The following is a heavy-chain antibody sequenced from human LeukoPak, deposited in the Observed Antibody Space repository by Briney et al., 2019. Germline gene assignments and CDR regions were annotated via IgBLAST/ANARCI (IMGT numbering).Heavy chain of an antibody. Sequence: SETLSLTCAVYGGSFSGYYWSWIRQPPGKGLEWIGEINHSGSTNYNPSLKSRVTISVDTSKNQFSLKLRSVTPADPAVDYCAEGRGVRPFDYLGQGTLVTVSS. CDR1: GGSFSGYY. V-gene: IGHV4-34*01. CDR2: INHSGST. CDR3: AEGRGVRPFDY. D-gene: IGHD3-10*01. J-gene: IGHJ4*02.